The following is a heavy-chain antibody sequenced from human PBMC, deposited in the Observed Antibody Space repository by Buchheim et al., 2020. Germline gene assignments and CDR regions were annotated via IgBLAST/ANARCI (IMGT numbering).Heavy chain of an antibody. D-gene: IGHD3-16*01. Sequence: QVQLQESGPGLVKPSETLSLTCTVSGGSISSYYWSWIRQPPGKGLEWIGYIYYSGSTNYNPPLKSRVTISVDTSKNQFSLKLSSVTAADTAVYYCARVSYYDYVWGSQYYYYYMDVWGKGTT. CDR3: ARVSYYDYVWGSQYYYYYMDV. J-gene: IGHJ6*03. CDR1: GGSISSYY. V-gene: IGHV4-59*01. CDR2: IYYSGST.